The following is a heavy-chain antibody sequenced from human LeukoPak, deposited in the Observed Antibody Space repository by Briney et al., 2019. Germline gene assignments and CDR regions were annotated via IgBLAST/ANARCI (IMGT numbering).Heavy chain of an antibody. CDR1: GGSFSGYY. V-gene: IGHV4-34*01. J-gene: IGHJ4*02. Sequence: SETLSLTCAVYGGSFSGYYWSWIRQPPGKGLEWIGEINHSGSTNYNPSLKSRVTISVDTSKNQFSLKLSSVTAADTAVYYCARGNYCSSTSCLIDYWGQGTLVTVSS. CDR3: ARGNYCSSTSCLIDY. D-gene: IGHD2-2*01. CDR2: INHSGST.